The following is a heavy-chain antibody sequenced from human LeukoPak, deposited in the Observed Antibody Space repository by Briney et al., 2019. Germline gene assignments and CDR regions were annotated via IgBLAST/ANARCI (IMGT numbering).Heavy chain of an antibody. V-gene: IGHV1-2*04. Sequence: ASVKVSCKVSGYTLTELSMHWVRQAPGQGLEWMGWINPNSGGTNYAQKFQGWVTMTRDTSISTAYMELSRLRSDDTAVYYCARVGRDNWFDPWGQGTLVTVSS. CDR2: INPNSGGT. CDR1: GYTLTELS. J-gene: IGHJ5*02. CDR3: ARVGRDNWFDP.